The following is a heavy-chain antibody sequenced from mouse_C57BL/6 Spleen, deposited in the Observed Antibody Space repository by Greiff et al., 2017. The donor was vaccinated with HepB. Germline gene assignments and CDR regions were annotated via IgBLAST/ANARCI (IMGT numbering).Heavy chain of an antibody. J-gene: IGHJ2*01. V-gene: IGHV14-2*01. Sequence: VQLKQSGAELVKPGASVKLSCTASGFNIKDYYMHWVKQRTEQGLEWIGRIDTEDGETKYAPKFQGKATITADKSSNTDYPQLSSLTSEDTDVYYWAPADYYGSSSFDYWGQGTTLTVSS. CDR2: IDTEDGET. D-gene: IGHD1-1*01. CDR3: APADYYGSSSFDY. CDR1: GFNIKDYY.